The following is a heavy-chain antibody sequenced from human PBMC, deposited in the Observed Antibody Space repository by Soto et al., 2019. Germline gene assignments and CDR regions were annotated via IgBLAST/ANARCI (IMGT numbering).Heavy chain of an antibody. CDR1: EVRVTGNS. Sequence: GVSVALTTGSYEVRVTGNSMNWFPHNPGKGLEWVSSISSSSSYIYYADSVKGRFTISRDNAKNSLYLQMDSLRAEDTAVYYCAKDRQYPRDYFHYWGQGNLVT. CDR3: AKDRQYPRDYFHY. CDR2: ISSSSSYI. D-gene: IGHD4-4*01. J-gene: IGHJ4*01. V-gene: IGHV3-21*04.